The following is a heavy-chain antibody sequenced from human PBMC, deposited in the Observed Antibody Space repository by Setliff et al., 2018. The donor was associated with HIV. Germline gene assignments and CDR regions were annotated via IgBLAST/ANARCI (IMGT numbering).Heavy chain of an antibody. CDR3: AKDRIAAALDY. CDR1: GFTFSSYT. D-gene: IGHD6-13*01. Sequence: PGGSLRLSCAASGFTFSSYTMNWVRQAPGKGLEWVSSISYSTGYIYYADSVKGRFTISRDNSKNSLYLQMNSLKAEDTALYYCAKDRIAAALDYWGQGALVTVSS. V-gene: IGHV3-21*04. CDR2: ISYSTGYI. J-gene: IGHJ4*02.